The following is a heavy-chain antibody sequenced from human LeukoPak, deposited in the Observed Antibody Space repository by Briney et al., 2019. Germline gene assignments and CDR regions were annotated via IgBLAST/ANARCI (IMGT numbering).Heavy chain of an antibody. V-gene: IGHV4-30-2*01. CDR1: GDSITTGGYY. CDR2: IHQSGDT. D-gene: IGHD6-6*01. CDR3: ASTHLGIAARRWDY. Sequence: SETLSLTCTVSGDSITTGGYYWSWIRQPPGKGLEWMGYIHQSGDTYSNPSLRSRVTISADRSHNQFSLRVSSVTAADTAVYYCASTHLGIAARRWDYWGQGTLVTVSS. J-gene: IGHJ4*02.